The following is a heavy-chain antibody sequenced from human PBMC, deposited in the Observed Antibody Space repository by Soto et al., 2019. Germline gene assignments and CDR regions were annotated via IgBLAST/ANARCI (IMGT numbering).Heavy chain of an antibody. CDR1: GYSFTSYR. D-gene: IGHD6-19*01. V-gene: IGHV5-51*01. CDR2: IYPGDSDT. CDR3: ARHPIAVAGPYYYSGMDV. Sequence: GESLKISCKGSGYSFTSYRIGWVRQMPGKGLEWMGIIYPGDSDTRYSPSFQGQVTISADKSISTAYLQWSSLKASDTAMYYCARHPIAVAGPYYYSGMDVWGQGTTVTVSS. J-gene: IGHJ6*02.